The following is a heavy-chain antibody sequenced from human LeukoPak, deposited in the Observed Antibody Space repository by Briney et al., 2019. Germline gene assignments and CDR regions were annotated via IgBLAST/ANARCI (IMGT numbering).Heavy chain of an antibody. V-gene: IGHV3-7*01. CDR2: IKQDGSEK. J-gene: IGHJ3*02. Sequence: GGSLRLSCAASGFTFSNYWMSWVRQAPGKGLEWVANIKQDGSEKYYVDSVKGRFTVSRDNAKKSLYLQMNSLRAEDTAVYYCARDGSTVPRHVAFDIWGQGTMVTVSS. CDR3: ARDGSTVPRHVAFDI. D-gene: IGHD4-17*01. CDR1: GFTFSNYW.